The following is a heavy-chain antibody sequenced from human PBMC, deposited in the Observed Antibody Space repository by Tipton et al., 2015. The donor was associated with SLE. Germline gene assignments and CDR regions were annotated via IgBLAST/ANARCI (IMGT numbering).Heavy chain of an antibody. CDR2: INQDGSEK. CDR1: GFTFDNYA. J-gene: IGHJ3*02. D-gene: IGHD3-16*01. Sequence: GSLRLSCAASGFTFDNYAIHWVRQSPQKGLEWVANINQDGSEKYYVDSVKGRFTISRDNAKNSLFLQLNSLRAEDTAVYYCAREGEGLDDAFDIWGQGTMVTVSS. CDR3: AREGEGLDDAFDI. V-gene: IGHV3-7*01.